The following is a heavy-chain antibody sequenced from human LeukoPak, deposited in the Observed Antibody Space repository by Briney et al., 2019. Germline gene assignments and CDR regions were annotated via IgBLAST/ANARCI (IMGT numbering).Heavy chain of an antibody. J-gene: IGHJ6*02. CDR2: IYPGDSDT. CDR1: GYSFTTHG. V-gene: IGHV5-51*01. D-gene: IGHD6-13*01. Sequence: PGESLKISCQGPGYSFTTHGTSWVRQMPGKGLEWMGIIYPGDSDTRYSPSFKGHVTISADKSINTAYLQWSSLEASDTAMYYCARHNGKAMYSSSGDDNGIDIWGQGGTITVSS. CDR3: ARHNGKAMYSSSGDDNGIDI.